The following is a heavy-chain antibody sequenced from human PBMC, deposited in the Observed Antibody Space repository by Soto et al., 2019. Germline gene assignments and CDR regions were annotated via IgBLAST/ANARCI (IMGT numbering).Heavy chain of an antibody. CDR3: ARVNQSQYRRGDNWFDP. V-gene: IGHV1-18*04. Sequence: QVQLVQSGAEVKKPGASVKVSCKASGYTFSNYGLSWVRQAPGQGLEWMGWINPYSGNTKYIQKLQGRVTLTTDTSTSTAYMELRSLRSDDTAVYYCARVNQSQYRRGDNWFDPWGHGTLVTVSS. D-gene: IGHD3-16*01. CDR1: GYTFSNYG. CDR2: INPYSGNT. J-gene: IGHJ5*02.